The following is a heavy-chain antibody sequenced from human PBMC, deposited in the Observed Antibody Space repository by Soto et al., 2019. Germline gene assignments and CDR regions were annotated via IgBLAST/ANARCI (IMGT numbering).Heavy chain of an antibody. CDR2: IYYSGST. CDR3: ARRWGRTFDY. Sequence: QVQLQESGPGLVKPSETLSLTCTVSGGSISSYYWSWIRQPPGKGLEWIGYIYYSGSTNSDPSLKSRVTISVDTSKNQFSLKLSSLTAADTAVYYCARRWGRTFDYWGQGTLVTVSS. D-gene: IGHD7-27*01. J-gene: IGHJ4*02. CDR1: GGSISSYY. V-gene: IGHV4-59*08.